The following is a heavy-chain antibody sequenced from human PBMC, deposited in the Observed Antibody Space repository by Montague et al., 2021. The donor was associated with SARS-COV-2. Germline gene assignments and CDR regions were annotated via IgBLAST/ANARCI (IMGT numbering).Heavy chain of an antibody. J-gene: IGHJ4*02. CDR1: GFTFSSYA. D-gene: IGHD5-18*01. CDR3: AKASWIQLWFRTPYFDY. V-gene: IGHV3-23*01. Sequence: SLRLSCAASGFTFSSYAMSWVRRAPGKGLEWVSAISGSGSSTYYADSVKGRFTISRDNSKNTLYLQMNSLRAEDTAVYYCAKASWIQLWFRTPYFDYWGQGTLVTVSS. CDR2: ISGSGSST.